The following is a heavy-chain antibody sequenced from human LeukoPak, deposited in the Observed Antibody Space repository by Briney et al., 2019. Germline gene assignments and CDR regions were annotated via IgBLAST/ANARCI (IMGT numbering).Heavy chain of an antibody. J-gene: IGHJ6*03. CDR2: INSNGGST. CDR1: GYTFSNYA. V-gene: IGHV3-64*01. Sequence: GGSLRLSCVASGYTFSNYAMHWVRQTPGKGLEYVSGINSNGGSTQYASSVKGRFTISRDNSKDTLYLQMNSLRAEDTAVYYCARCSGGDYYYMDVWGKGTTVTVSS. CDR3: ARCSGGDYYYMDV. D-gene: IGHD3-10*02.